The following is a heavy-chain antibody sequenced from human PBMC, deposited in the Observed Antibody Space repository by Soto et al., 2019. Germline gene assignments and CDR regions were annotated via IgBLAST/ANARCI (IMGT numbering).Heavy chain of an antibody. V-gene: IGHV5-51*01. J-gene: IGHJ3*02. CDR1: GYSFTSYW. CDR2: IYPGDSDT. Sequence: HGESLKISCKGSGYSFTSYWIGWVRQMPGKGLEWMGIIYPGDSDTRYSPSFQGQVTISADKSISTAYLQWSSLKASDTAMYYCASPGVVVVAATSAFDIWGQGTMVT. CDR3: ASPGVVVVAATSAFDI. D-gene: IGHD2-15*01.